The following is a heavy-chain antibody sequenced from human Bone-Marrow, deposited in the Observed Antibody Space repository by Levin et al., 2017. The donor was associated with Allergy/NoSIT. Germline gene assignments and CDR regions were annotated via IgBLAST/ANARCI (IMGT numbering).Heavy chain of an antibody. CDR3: ASVNSYGLDYHFYYMDV. D-gene: IGHD5-18*01. CDR2: VYYRGNT. CDR1: GGSINNYY. J-gene: IGHJ6*03. Sequence: SETLSLICTVSGGSINNYYWSWIRQTPGKGLEWIGYVYYRGNTNYSPSLKSRVTMSIDTSKKQVSLKLSAVTAADTAVYYCASVNSYGLDYHFYYMDVWGKGTTVTVSS. V-gene: IGHV4-59*01.